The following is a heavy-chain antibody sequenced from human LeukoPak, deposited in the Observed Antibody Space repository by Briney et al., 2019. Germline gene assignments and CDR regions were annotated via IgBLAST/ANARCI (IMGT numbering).Heavy chain of an antibody. D-gene: IGHD6-6*01. Sequence: RTGGSLRLSCAASGFTVSSNYMSWVRQAPGKGLEWVSVIYSGGSTYYADSVKGRFTISRDNSKNTLYLQMNSLRAEDTAVYYCARLWGSSSPLYYYYYGMDVWGQGTTVTVSS. J-gene: IGHJ6*02. CDR2: IYSGGST. CDR3: ARLWGSSSPLYYYYYGMDV. CDR1: GFTVSSNY. V-gene: IGHV3-53*01.